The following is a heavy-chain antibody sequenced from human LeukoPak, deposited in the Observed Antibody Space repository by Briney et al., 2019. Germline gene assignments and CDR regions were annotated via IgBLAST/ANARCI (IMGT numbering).Heavy chain of an antibody. Sequence: RGSLRLSCAASGFTFSDYYMSWIRQAPGKGLEWVSYISSSGSTIYYADSVKGRFTISRDNAKNSLYLQMNSLRAEDTAVYYCARVPLPTEIVVVPAGWGQGTLVTVSS. CDR1: GFTFSDYY. CDR3: ARVPLPTEIVVVPAG. V-gene: IGHV3-11*01. D-gene: IGHD2-2*01. CDR2: ISSSGSTI. J-gene: IGHJ4*02.